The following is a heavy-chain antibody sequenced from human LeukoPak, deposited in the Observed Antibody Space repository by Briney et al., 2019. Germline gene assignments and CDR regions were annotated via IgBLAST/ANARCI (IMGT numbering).Heavy chain of an antibody. V-gene: IGHV3-23*01. CDR1: GFTFSSYA. D-gene: IGHD6-19*01. CDR2: ISGSGGGT. Sequence: GVLRLSCAASGFTFSSYAVSWVRQAPGKGLEWVSAISGSGGGTYYADSVKGRFTISRDNSKNTVYLQMNSLSTEDTAVYYCAKTTTGYSSGRYPGWPVDYWGQGTLVTVSS. J-gene: IGHJ4*02. CDR3: AKTTTGYSSGRYPGWPVDY.